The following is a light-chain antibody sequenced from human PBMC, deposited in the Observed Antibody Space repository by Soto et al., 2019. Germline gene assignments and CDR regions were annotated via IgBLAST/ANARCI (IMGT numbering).Light chain of an antibody. J-gene: IGKJ1*01. Sequence: EIVMTQSPATLSVSPGERATLSCRASQSVSSNLAWYQQKPGQAHRLLIYGASTRATGIPARFSGSGSGTEFTLTISSLQSEDFAVYYCQQYNNWRTFGQGTKVEIK. CDR3: QQYNNWRT. V-gene: IGKV3D-15*01. CDR1: QSVSSN. CDR2: GAS.